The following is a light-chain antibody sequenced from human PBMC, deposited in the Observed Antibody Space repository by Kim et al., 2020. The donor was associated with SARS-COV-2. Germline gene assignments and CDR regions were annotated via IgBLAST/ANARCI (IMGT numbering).Light chain of an antibody. CDR3: QQYGSSSYT. V-gene: IGKV3-20*01. Sequence: EIVLTLSPGTLSLSPGERATLSCRASQSVSSSYLAWYQQKPGQAPRLLIYGASSRATGIPDRFSGSGSGTDFTLTISRLEPEDFAVYYCQQYGSSSYTFGQGTNLEIK. CDR1: QSVSSSY. CDR2: GAS. J-gene: IGKJ2*01.